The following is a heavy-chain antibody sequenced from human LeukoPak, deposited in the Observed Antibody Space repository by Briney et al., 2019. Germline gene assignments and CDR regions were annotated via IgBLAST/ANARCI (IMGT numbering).Heavy chain of an antibody. D-gene: IGHD1-26*01. CDR2: IYTSGST. CDR3: ARDVKWELVRWFDP. V-gene: IGHV4-4*07. J-gene: IGHJ5*02. CDR1: GGSISSYY. Sequence: SETLSLTCIVSGGSISSYYWSWIRQPAGKGLEWIGRIYTSGSTNYNPSLKSRVTMSVDTSKNQFSLKLSSVTAADTAVYYCARDVKWELVRWFDPWGQGTLVTVSS.